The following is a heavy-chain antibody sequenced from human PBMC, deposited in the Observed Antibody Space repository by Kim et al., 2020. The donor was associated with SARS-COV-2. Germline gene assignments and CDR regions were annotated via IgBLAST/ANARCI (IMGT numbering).Heavy chain of an antibody. Sequence: SNGGSTDYANSVKGRFTIPRDNSKNTLYLQLGSLRAGDMAVYYCARSWDYWGQGTLVTVSS. CDR3: ARSWDY. J-gene: IGHJ4*02. V-gene: IGHV3-64*01. CDR2: SNGGST.